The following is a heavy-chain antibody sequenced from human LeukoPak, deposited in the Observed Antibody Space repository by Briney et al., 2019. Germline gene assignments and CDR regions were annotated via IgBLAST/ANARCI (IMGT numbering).Heavy chain of an antibody. D-gene: IGHD3-3*01. CDR3: ASSYYDFWSGYSSYYYYMDV. Sequence: ASVKVSCKASGYTFTGYYMHWVRQAPGQGLEWMGWINPNSGGTNYAQKFQGRVTMTRDTSISTAYMELSRLRSDDTAVYYCASSYYDFWSGYSSYYYYMDVWGKGTTVTVSS. J-gene: IGHJ6*03. CDR2: INPNSGGT. CDR1: GYTFTGYY. V-gene: IGHV1-2*02.